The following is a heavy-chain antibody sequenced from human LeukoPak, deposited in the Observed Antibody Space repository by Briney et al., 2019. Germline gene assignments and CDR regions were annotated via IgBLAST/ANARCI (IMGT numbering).Heavy chain of an antibody. J-gene: IGHJ3*02. V-gene: IGHV4-39*01. CDR2: IFHSGNT. CDR3: ARQIAVAGEWAFDI. Sequence: PSETLSLTCTVFGGSIRSGPFYWGWIRQPPGKGLEWIGSIFHSGNTYYKPSLKSRVTMSVDTSKSQFSPRVSSVTAADTAVYSCARQIAVAGEWAFDIWGRGIMVTVSS. CDR1: GGSIRSGPFY. D-gene: IGHD6-19*01.